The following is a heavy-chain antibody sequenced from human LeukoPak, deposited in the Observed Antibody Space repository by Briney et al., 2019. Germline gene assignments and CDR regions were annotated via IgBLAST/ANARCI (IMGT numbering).Heavy chain of an antibody. CDR3: ATRGYGAPFY. D-gene: IGHD4/OR15-4a*01. CDR1: GFTFTINW. V-gene: IGHV3-7*03. Sequence: GGSLRLSCAASGFTFTINWMIWVRQAPGKGLEWVSYINPDGSERYYVDSVRGRFTISRDNAKSSLYLQMNSLRDEDSAVYYCATRGYGAPFYWGRGTLITVSS. J-gene: IGHJ4*02. CDR2: INPDGSER.